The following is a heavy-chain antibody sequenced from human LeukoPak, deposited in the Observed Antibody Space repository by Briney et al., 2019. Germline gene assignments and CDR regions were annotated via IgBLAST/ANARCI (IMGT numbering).Heavy chain of an antibody. V-gene: IGHV4-34*01. J-gene: IGHJ5*02. CDR2: INHSGST. CDR1: GGSFSGYY. Sequence: SETLSLTCAVYGGSFSGYYWSWIRQPPGKGLEWIGEINHSGSTNYNPSLKSRVTISVDTSKNQFSLKLSSVTAADTAVYYCARQAYSSNLGWFDPWGQGTLVTVSS. D-gene: IGHD6-13*01. CDR3: ARQAYSSNLGWFDP.